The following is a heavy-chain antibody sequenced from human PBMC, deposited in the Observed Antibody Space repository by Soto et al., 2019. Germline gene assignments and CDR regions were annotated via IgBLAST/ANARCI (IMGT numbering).Heavy chain of an antibody. Sequence: SETLSLTCAVYGGSFSGYYWSWIRQPPGKGLEWIGEINHSGSTNYNPSLKSRVTISVDTSKNQFSLKLSSVTAADTAVYYCARGSIAARPGYYYYGMDVWGQGTTVTVSS. CDR2: INHSGST. D-gene: IGHD6-6*01. CDR1: GGSFSGYY. V-gene: IGHV4-34*01. J-gene: IGHJ6*02. CDR3: ARGSIAARPGYYYYGMDV.